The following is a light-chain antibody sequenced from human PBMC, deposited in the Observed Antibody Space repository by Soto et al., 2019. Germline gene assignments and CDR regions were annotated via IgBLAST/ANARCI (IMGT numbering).Light chain of an antibody. CDR2: GAS. J-gene: IGKJ2*01. V-gene: IGKV3-20*01. Sequence: EIGLTQSPGTLSLSPGERATLSCRASRSVSSRYLAWYQQNPGQAPRLLIYGASSRATGIPDRFSGSGSGTDFTLTISRLEPEDFAVYHCHQYGYSPNAFGQGTKLELK. CDR1: RSVSSRY. CDR3: HQYGYSPNA.